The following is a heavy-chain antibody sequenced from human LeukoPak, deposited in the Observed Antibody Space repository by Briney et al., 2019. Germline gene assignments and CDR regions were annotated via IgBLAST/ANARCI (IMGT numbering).Heavy chain of an antibody. V-gene: IGHV3-7*05. Sequence: PGGSLRLSCAASGFSFSTCAMSWVRQAPGKGLEWVANIKQDGSEQYYVDSVKGRFTISRDNAKNSLFLQMYSLRGEDTAVYYCTREYLTVSYFDYWGQGTLVTVSS. J-gene: IGHJ4*02. CDR3: TREYLTVSYFDY. CDR2: IKQDGSEQ. D-gene: IGHD4-11*01. CDR1: GFSFSTCA.